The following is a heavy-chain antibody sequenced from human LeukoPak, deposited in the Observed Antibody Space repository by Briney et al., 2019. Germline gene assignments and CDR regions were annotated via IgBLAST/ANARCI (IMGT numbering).Heavy chain of an antibody. CDR2: ISYDGSNK. CDR1: GFTFSSYG. Sequence: PGGSLRLSCAASGFTFSSYGMHWVRQAPGKGLEWVAVISYDGSNKYYADSVKGRFTISRDNSKNTLYLQMNSLRAEDTAVYYCAKDPSGSYLRGYFDYWGQGTLATVSS. V-gene: IGHV3-30*18. D-gene: IGHD1-26*01. CDR3: AKDPSGSYLRGYFDY. J-gene: IGHJ4*02.